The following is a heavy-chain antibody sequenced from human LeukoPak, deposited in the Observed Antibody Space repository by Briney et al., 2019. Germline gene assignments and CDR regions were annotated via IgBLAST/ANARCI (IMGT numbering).Heavy chain of an antibody. Sequence: GGSLRLSCAASRFIFSDHYMDWVRQAPGKGLEGVAVISYDGSNKYYADSVKGRFTISRDNSKNTLYLQMNSLRAEDTAVYYCAKDGEYCSSTSCYRNWFDPWGQGTLVTVSS. CDR3: AKDGEYCSSTSCYRNWFDP. CDR1: RFIFSDHY. V-gene: IGHV3-30*18. CDR2: ISYDGSNK. D-gene: IGHD2-2*02. J-gene: IGHJ5*02.